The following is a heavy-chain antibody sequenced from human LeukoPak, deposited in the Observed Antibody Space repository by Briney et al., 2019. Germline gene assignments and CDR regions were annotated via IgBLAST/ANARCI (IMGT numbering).Heavy chain of an antibody. CDR3: ARAAWRGTNSRAAFDI. Sequence: SETLSLTCTVSGGSISNGGDYWSWLRKHPGKVLESIGYIYHSGSTYYNPSLKSRVTISVDASKNQFSLELSSVTAADTAVYYCARAAWRGTNSRAAFDIWGLGTMVTVSS. CDR2: IYHSGST. CDR1: GGSISNGGDY. D-gene: IGHD4/OR15-4a*01. J-gene: IGHJ3*02. V-gene: IGHV4-31*03.